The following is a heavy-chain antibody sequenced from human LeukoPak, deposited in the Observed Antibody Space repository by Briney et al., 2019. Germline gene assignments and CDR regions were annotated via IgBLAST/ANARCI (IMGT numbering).Heavy chain of an antibody. CDR2: ISYDGSNK. CDR1: GFTFSSYA. CDR3: ASIAVAGQGGY. J-gene: IGHJ4*02. V-gene: IGHV3-30-3*01. Sequence: PGGSLRLSCAASGFTFSSYAMHWVRQAPGKGLEWVAVISYDGSNKYYADSVKGRFTISRDNSKNTLYLQMNSLRAEDTAVYYCASIAVAGQGGYWGQGTLVTVSS. D-gene: IGHD6-19*01.